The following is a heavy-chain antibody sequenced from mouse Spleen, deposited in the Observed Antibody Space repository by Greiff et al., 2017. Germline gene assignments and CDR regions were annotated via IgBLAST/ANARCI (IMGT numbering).Heavy chain of an antibody. J-gene: IGHJ1*01. V-gene: IGHV14-3*02. D-gene: IGHD1-1*01. CDR2: IDPANGNT. CDR1: GFNIKDTY. CDR3: VSYYYGSSYWYFDV. Sequence: EVQLQQSGAELVKPGASVKLSCTASGFNIKDTYMHWVKQRPEQGLEWIGRIDPANGNTKYDPKFQGKATLTADTSSNTAYLQLSSLTSEDTAVYYCVSYYYGSSYWYFDVWGAGTTVTVSS.